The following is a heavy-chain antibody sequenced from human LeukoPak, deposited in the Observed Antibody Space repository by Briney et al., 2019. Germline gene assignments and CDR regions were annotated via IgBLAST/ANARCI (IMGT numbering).Heavy chain of an antibody. D-gene: IGHD1-14*01. V-gene: IGHV1-69*05. CDR1: GGTFSNYA. CDR3: ALPRGRTNWFDP. CDR2: IIPIFGTA. J-gene: IGHJ5*02. Sequence: SVKVSCKASGGTFSNYAISWVRQAPGQGLEWMGRIIPIFGTANYAQKFQGRVTITTDESTSTAYMELSSLRSEDTAVYYCALPRGRTNWFDPWGQGTLVTVSS.